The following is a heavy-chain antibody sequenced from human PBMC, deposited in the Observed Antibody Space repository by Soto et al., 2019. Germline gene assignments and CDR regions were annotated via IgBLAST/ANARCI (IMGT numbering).Heavy chain of an antibody. Sequence: GGSLRLSCAASGFTFRNYGMNWVRQAPGKGLEWVSYIGIGSSTKYYADSVKGRFTISRDNSKNTLYLQMNSLRAEDTAVYYCARDPSHPYDFWSGYQYYFDYWGQGTLVTVSS. CDR1: GFTFRNYG. CDR3: ARDPSHPYDFWSGYQYYFDY. J-gene: IGHJ4*02. V-gene: IGHV3-48*01. D-gene: IGHD3-3*01. CDR2: IGIGSSTK.